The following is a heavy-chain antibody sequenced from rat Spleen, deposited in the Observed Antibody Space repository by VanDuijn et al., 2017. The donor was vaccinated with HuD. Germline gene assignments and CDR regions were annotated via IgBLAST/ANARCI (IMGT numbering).Heavy chain of an antibody. CDR1: GFTFSDYG. D-gene: IGHD1-2*01. CDR2: IGIGNHNT. Sequence: EVHLVESGGGLVPPGRSLKLSCAVSGFTFSDYGMAWVRQAPTKGLEWVASIGIGNHNTYYRDSVKGRFTLSRDNAKSTLYLQMDSLRSEDTATYFCATAKIATSTGGFDFWGPGTMVTVSS. J-gene: IGHJ1*01. V-gene: IGHV5S13*01. CDR3: ATAKIATSTGGFDF.